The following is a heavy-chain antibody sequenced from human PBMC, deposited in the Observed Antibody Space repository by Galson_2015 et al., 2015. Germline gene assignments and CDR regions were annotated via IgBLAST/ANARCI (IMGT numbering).Heavy chain of an antibody. CDR3: AKYGSGSRSAFEI. CDR2: INKDGSET. D-gene: IGHD3-10*01. V-gene: IGHV3-7*03. J-gene: IGHJ3*02. Sequence: SLRLSCAASGFTFSSYWMSWVRQAPGKGLEWVANINKDGSETYYVDSVKGRFTISRDNAKNSLYLQMNSLRAEDTAVYYCAKYGSGSRSAFEIWGQGTMVTVSS. CDR1: GFTFSSYW.